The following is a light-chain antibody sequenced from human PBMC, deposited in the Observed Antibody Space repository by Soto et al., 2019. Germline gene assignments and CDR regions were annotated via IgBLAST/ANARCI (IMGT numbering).Light chain of an antibody. V-gene: IGKV1-39*01. CDR2: STS. CDR1: QSIAGY. CDR3: QQSFSVPIT. Sequence: DIQMTQSPSSLSASVGDRVTITCRASQSIAGYLSWYQQRPGKAPKFLIYSTSNLQIGVATRFSGSGSGTDFSLTINGLQPEDFATYFCQQSFSVPITFGQGTRLEIK. J-gene: IGKJ5*01.